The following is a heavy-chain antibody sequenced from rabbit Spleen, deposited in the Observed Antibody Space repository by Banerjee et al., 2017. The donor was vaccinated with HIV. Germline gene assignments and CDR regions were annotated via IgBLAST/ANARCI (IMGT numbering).Heavy chain of an antibody. D-gene: IGHD8-1*01. J-gene: IGHJ4*01. Sequence: QEQLVESGGGLVQPGGSLKLSCKASGFDFSSYGVSWVRQAPGKGLEWLACINSYTGNVKSYYASWAKGRFTISKTSSTTVTLQMTSLTVADTATYFCARDAGSGHYIDAYFDLWGPGTLVTVS. CDR1: GFDFSSYG. CDR3: ARDAGSGHYIDAYFDL. CDR2: INSYTGNVKS. V-gene: IGHV1S45*01.